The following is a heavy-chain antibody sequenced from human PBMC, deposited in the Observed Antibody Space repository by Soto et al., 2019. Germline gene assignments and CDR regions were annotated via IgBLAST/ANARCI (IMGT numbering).Heavy chain of an antibody. V-gene: IGHV1-3*01. Sequence: QVQLVQSGAEVKKPGASVKVSCKASGYTFTSYAMHWVRQAPGHRLEWMGWINAGNGNTKYSQKFQGRVTITRDTSASTDYMELSSLRSEDTAVYYCARILGYCSGGSCDYWGQGTLVTVSS. CDR2: INAGNGNT. CDR3: ARILGYCSGGSCDY. CDR1: GYTFTSYA. J-gene: IGHJ4*02. D-gene: IGHD2-15*01.